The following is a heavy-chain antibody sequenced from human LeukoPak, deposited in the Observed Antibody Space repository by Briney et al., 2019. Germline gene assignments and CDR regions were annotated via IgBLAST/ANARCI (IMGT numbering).Heavy chain of an antibody. Sequence: SETLSLTCTVSGGSIYSGSYYWSWIRQPAGKGLEWIGRIYTSGSTNYNPSLKSRVTISVDTSKNQFSLKLSSVTAADTAVYYCASSSPYGDYGKDDYWGQGTLVTVSS. CDR2: IYTSGST. D-gene: IGHD4-17*01. V-gene: IGHV4-61*02. J-gene: IGHJ4*02. CDR3: ASSSPYGDYGKDDY. CDR1: GGSIYSGSYY.